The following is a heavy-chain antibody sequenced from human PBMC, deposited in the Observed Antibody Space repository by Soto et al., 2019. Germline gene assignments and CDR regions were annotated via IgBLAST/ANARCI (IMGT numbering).Heavy chain of an antibody. J-gene: IGHJ6*03. V-gene: IGHV3-48*01. CDR3: ARDLSWGSNWYYYMDV. CDR1: GFIFSSYG. D-gene: IGHD7-27*01. Sequence: GGAPRLSCAASGFIFSSYGMQWVRQAPVKGLEWVSDISSSRSVRYYADSVKGRFTVSRDNARNSLYLQMNSLRAEDTAVYYCARDLSWGSNWYYYMDVWGKGTTVTVSS. CDR2: ISSSRSVR.